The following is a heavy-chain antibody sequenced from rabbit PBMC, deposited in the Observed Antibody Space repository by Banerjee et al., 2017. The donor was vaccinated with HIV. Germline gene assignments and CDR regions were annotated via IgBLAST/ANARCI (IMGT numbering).Heavy chain of an antibody. D-gene: IGHD8-1*01. CDR3: VRAGYGGSGYAEYFNL. Sequence: QEQLVESGGDLVKPGASLTLTCTASGFSFSNNNYMCWVRQTPGKGLEWIACIYAGSSGSTYYASWAKGRFTISKTSSTTVTLQMTSLTAADTATYFCVRAGYGGSGYAEYFNLWGPGTLVTVS. J-gene: IGHJ4*01. CDR1: GFSFSNNNY. V-gene: IGHV1S45*01. CDR2: IYAGSSGST.